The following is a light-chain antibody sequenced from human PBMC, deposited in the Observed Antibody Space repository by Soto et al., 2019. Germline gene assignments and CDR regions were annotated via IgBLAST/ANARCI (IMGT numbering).Light chain of an antibody. V-gene: IGLV2-14*01. CDR1: SSDVGGYNY. Sequence: QSVLTQPASVSGSPGQSITISCTGTSSDVGGYNYVSWYQQHPGKAPKLMIYDVSNRPSGVSNRFSGPKSGNTASLTISGLQAEDEADYYCSSYTSSSTLRVFGTGTKLTVL. CDR2: DVS. CDR3: SSYTSSSTLRV. J-gene: IGLJ1*01.